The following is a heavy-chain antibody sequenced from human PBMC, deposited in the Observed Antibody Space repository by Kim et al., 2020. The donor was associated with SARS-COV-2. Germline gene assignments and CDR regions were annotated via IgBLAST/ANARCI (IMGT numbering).Heavy chain of an antibody. Sequence: GGSLRLSCAASGFTFSSYWMHWVRQTPGKGLVCVSLISSGGSNTNYADSVKGRFTISRDNAKNTLYLQMNSLRDEDTAVYYCARGCGDSPDPLDYWGQGTLVAVSS. D-gene: IGHD5-18*01. J-gene: IGHJ4*02. CDR1: GFTFSSYW. CDR2: ISSGGSNT. V-gene: IGHV3-74*01. CDR3: ARGCGDSPDPLDY.